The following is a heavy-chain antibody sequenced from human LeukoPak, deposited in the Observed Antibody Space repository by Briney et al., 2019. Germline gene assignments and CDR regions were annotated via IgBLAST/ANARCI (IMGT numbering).Heavy chain of an antibody. CDR3: ARLENPVSYSSGMYA. CDR2: IYYSGST. CDR1: GGSISSYY. D-gene: IGHD2-21*01. V-gene: IGHV4-59*01. Sequence: PSETLSLTCTVSGGSISSYYWSWIRQPPGKGLEWIGYIYYSGSTNYNPSLKSRVTISVDTSKNQFSLKLSSVTAADTAVYYCARLENPVSYSSGMYAWGKGTPVTVSS. J-gene: IGHJ6*04.